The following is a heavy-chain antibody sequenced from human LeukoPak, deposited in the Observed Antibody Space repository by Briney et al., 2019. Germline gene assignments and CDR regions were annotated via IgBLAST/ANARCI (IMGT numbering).Heavy chain of an antibody. CDR2: IYYNGNT. J-gene: IGHJ5*02. Sequence: SETLSLTCTVSGASISGYYWSWFRQPPGKGLEWIGFIYYNGNTNYNPSLKSRVTMSVDTSKNQFSLKVSSVTAADTAVYYCARGRNWFDPWGQGTPVTVSS. CDR3: ARGRNWFDP. CDR1: GASISGYY. V-gene: IGHV4-59*01.